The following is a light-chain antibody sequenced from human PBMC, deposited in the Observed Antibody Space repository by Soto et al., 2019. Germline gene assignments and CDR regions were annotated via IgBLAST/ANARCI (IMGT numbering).Light chain of an antibody. CDR1: SNGIGGYNY. CDR2: DVS. Sequence: QSALTQPASMSGSPGQSVTISCAGTSNGIGGYNYVSWYQHHPGTAPKLIIYDVSSRPSGVSHRFSGSKSGNTASLTISGLQAEDEADYYCSSFSVASPFFGTGTKVTV. V-gene: IGLV2-14*01. CDR3: SSFSVASPF. J-gene: IGLJ1*01.